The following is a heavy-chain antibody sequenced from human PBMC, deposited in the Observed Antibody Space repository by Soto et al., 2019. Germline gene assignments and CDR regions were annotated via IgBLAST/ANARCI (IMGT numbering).Heavy chain of an antibody. CDR2: IYYSGST. CDR1: GDSISFYY. Sequence: PSETLSLTCTVSGDSISFYYWSWIRQSPGKRLEWIGYIYYSGSTNYNPSLKSRVTISVDTSKNQFSLKLSSVTAADTAVYYCARPAAGYDVFDYLGQGTLVT. J-gene: IGHJ4*02. V-gene: IGHV4-59*08. D-gene: IGHD6-13*01. CDR3: ARPAAGYDVFDY.